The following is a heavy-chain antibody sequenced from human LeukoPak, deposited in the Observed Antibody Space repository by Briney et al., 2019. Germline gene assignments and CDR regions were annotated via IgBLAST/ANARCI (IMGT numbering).Heavy chain of an antibody. Sequence: ASVKVSFKASGYTFTSYGISWVRQAPGQGLEWMGWISAYNGNTNYAQKLQGRVTMNTDTSTTTAYMELRSLRSDDTAVYYCARESVDYYDTQRYYFDYWGQGTLVTVSS. CDR2: ISAYNGNT. J-gene: IGHJ4*02. V-gene: IGHV1-18*01. D-gene: IGHD3-22*01. CDR1: GYTFTSYG. CDR3: ARESVDYYDTQRYYFDY.